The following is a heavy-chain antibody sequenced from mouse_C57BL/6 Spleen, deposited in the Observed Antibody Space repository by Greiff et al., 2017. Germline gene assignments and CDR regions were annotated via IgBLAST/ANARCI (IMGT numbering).Heavy chain of an antibody. D-gene: IGHD4-1*01. CDR2: IDPETGGT. Sequence: VQRVESGAELVRPGASVTLSCKASGYTFTDYEMHWVKQTPVHGLDWIGAIDPETGGTAHNQKFKGKAILTADKSSSTAYMELSSLTSEDSAVYYGTREDLGLGRNFDYWGQGTTLTVSS. V-gene: IGHV1-15*01. CDR1: GYTFTDYE. J-gene: IGHJ2*01. CDR3: TREDLGLGRNFDY.